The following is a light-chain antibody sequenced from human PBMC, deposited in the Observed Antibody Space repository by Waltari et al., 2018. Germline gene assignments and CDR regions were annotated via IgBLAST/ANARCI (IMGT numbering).Light chain of an antibody. Sequence: QSALTQPASVSGSPGQSIPLSCTGTSRDVGSYNLVSWYQQHPGKAPKLMIYEVSKRPSGVSNRFSGSKSGNTASLTISGLQAEDEADYYCCSYAGSSTPWVFGGGTKLTVL. CDR1: SRDVGSYNL. CDR2: EVS. V-gene: IGLV2-23*02. J-gene: IGLJ3*02. CDR3: CSYAGSSTPWV.